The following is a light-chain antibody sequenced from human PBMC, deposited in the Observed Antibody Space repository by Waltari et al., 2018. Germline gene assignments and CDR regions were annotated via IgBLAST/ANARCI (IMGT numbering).Light chain of an antibody. CDR2: QDT. Sequence: SYELTQPPSVSVSPGQTASITCSGDILGNKYASWSQQKPGQSPLLVIYQDTKRPSEIPARFSGSKSANAATLTITGTQAVDEADYYCQALGTGAWVFGGGTKLTVL. CDR1: ILGNKY. J-gene: IGLJ3*02. CDR3: QALGTGAWV. V-gene: IGLV3-1*01.